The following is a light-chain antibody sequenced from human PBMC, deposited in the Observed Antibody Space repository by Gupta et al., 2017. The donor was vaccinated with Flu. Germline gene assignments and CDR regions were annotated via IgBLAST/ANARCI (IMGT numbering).Light chain of an antibody. V-gene: IGKV1-33*01. CDR1: QDITNY. CDR3: QQYDNLPLT. Sequence: PSSLSAYVGDRVTITCQASQDITNYLNWYQQKPGKAPKLLIYDASNLETGVPSRFSGSGSGTDFSFTISSLQPEDTATYYCQQYDNLPLTFGGGTKVEIK. CDR2: DAS. J-gene: IGKJ4*01.